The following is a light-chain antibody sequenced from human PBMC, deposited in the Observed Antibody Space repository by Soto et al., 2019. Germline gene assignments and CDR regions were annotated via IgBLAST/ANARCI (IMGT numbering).Light chain of an antibody. V-gene: IGKV3-11*01. Sequence: EVMLTQSPATLSLSPGERANLSCRASQSVRGYLAWYQQKLGQAPRLLISDAYNRAAGVPARFSGSGSGTDFTLTINRLEPEDSAVYYCQHYGRSPTFGPGTKVDIK. CDR1: QSVRGY. J-gene: IGKJ1*01. CDR3: QHYGRSPT. CDR2: DAY.